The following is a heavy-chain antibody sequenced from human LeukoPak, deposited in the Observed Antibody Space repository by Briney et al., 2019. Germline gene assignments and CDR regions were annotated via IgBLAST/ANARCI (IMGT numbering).Heavy chain of an antibody. V-gene: IGHV4-59*01. CDR1: GGSISSYH. D-gene: IGHD5-12*01. J-gene: IGHJ3*02. Sequence: SETLSFTCTASGGSISSYHWSWLRPPPGKRLQWIGFIYSSGSTNYNPSLKSRVTISLDTSKNQFSLRVSSVTSADTGVYYCARGNNGYDYAFDIGGQGTMVAVS. CDR3: ARGNNGYDYAFDI. CDR2: IYSSGST.